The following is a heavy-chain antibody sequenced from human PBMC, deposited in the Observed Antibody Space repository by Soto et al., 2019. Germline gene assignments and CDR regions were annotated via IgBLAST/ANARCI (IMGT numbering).Heavy chain of an antibody. V-gene: IGHV1-18*01. CDR2: ISAYNDNT. Sequence: QVHLVQSGAEVKKPGASVKVSCKASGYTFTSLGITWVRQAPGQGLEWVGWISAYNDNTNYAQKLQGRVTMTTDASTTTAYMELRSMRSDDTAMYYCARVRYYDTSGYYRFDYWGQGNLITVSS. J-gene: IGHJ4*02. D-gene: IGHD3-22*01. CDR3: ARVRYYDTSGYYRFDY. CDR1: GYTFTSLG.